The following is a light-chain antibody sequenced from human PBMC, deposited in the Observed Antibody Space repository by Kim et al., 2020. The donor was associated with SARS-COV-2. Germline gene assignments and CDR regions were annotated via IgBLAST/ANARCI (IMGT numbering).Light chain of an antibody. Sequence: PVLTQSPSASASLGASVKLTCTLSSWHSSNTIAWHQQQPEKGPRYLMKVNPDGSHTKGDGIPDRFSGSSSGAERYLTISSLQSEDEADYYCQTWGTDFHVVFGGGTQLTVL. CDR1: SWHSSNT. CDR2: VNPDGSH. CDR3: QTWGTDFHVV. V-gene: IGLV4-69*01. J-gene: IGLJ2*01.